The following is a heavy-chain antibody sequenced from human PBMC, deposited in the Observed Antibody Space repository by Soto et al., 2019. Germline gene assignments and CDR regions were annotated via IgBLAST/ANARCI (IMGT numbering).Heavy chain of an antibody. J-gene: IGHJ5*02. CDR1: GGSFSGYY. CDR2: INHSGST. CDR3: ARGYSSGWYNWFDP. D-gene: IGHD6-19*01. V-gene: IGHV4-34*01. Sequence: SETLSLTCAVYGGSFSGYYWSWIRQPPGKGLEWIGEINHSGSTNYNPSLKSRVTISVDTSKNQFSLKLSSVTAADTAVYYCARGYSSGWYNWFDPWGQGTLVT.